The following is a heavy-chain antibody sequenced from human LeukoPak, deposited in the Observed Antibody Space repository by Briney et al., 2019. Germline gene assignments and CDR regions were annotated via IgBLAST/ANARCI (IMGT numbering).Heavy chain of an antibody. J-gene: IGHJ4*02. Sequence: GESLQISCEGSGYSFTTYWVAWVRQMPGKGLEWMGIFYPGDSDTGYSPSFQGQVTFSADKSISTAYLQWSSLKASDTAMYYCARPRGYCSGSGCSYVDYWGQGTLVTVSS. V-gene: IGHV5-51*01. CDR2: FYPGDSDT. D-gene: IGHD2-15*01. CDR3: ARPRGYCSGSGCSYVDY. CDR1: GYSFTTYW.